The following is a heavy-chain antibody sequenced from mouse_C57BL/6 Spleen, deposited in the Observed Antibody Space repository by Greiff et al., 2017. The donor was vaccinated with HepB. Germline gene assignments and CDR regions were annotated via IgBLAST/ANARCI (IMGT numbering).Heavy chain of an antibody. CDR3: ARHGGLRRNAMDY. CDR2: ISNGGGST. J-gene: IGHJ4*01. D-gene: IGHD2-4*01. V-gene: IGHV5-12*01. CDR1: GFTFSDYY. Sequence: EVKVEESGGGLVQPGGSLKLSCAASGFTFSDYYMYWVRQTPEKRLEWVAYISNGGGSTYYPDTVKGRFTISRDNAKNTLYLQMSRLKSEDTAMYYCARHGGLRRNAMDYWGQGTSVTVSS.